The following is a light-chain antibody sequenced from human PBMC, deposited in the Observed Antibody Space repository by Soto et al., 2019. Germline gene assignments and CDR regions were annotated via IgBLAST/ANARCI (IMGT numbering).Light chain of an antibody. V-gene: IGKV1-13*02. CDR2: DAS. J-gene: IGKJ5*01. CDR1: QAIGRY. CDR3: QQYNSFSLIT. Sequence: ANQLTQSPSSLSESVGDRVTITCRASQAIGRYLHWYQQKPGKAPKILISDASILENGVPSRFSGTGSGTEFTLTISNLQPDDFATYFCQQYNSFSLITFGQGTRLEIK.